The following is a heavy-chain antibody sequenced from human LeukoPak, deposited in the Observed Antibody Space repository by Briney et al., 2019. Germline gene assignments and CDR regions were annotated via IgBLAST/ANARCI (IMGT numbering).Heavy chain of an antibody. CDR2: INPNSGGT. CDR3: ARDLLAYCGGDCYSDY. J-gene: IGHJ4*02. CDR1: GYTFTGYY. V-gene: IGHV1-2*02. D-gene: IGHD2-21*02. Sequence: ASVKVSCKASGYTFTGYYMHRVRQAPGQGLEWMGWINPNSGGTNYAQKFQGRVTMTRDTSISTAYMELSRLRSDDTAVYYCARDLLAYCGGDCYSDYWGQGTLVTVSS.